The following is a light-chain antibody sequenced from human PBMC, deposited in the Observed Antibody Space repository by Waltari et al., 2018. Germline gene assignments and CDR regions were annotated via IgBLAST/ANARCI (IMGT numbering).Light chain of an antibody. Sequence: DVVLTQSPLSLPVTLGQPASMSCRSSQSPVQSDGNTYLNWFHQRTGRSPRRLIYKISRRESGVPDRFSGSGSGTDFTLKISRVEAEDVGVYYCMQGSHWPRTFGQGTKLEI. CDR2: KIS. V-gene: IGKV2-30*02. J-gene: IGKJ2*01. CDR1: QSPVQSDGNTY. CDR3: MQGSHWPRT.